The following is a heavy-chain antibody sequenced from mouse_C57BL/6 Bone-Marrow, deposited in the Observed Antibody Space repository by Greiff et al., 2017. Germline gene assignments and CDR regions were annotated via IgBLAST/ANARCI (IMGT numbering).Heavy chain of an antibody. J-gene: IGHJ3*01. Sequence: VQLQQSGAELARPGASVKLSCTASGYTFTSYGISWVQQSPGQGLEWIGEIYPRSGNTYYNEKFKGKATLTADKSYNTAYMDLRSLTSEESADYFCARNLMGSAWFAYWYQGTLITVSA. CDR2: IYPRSGNT. CDR3: ARNLMGSAWFAY. CDR1: GYTFTSYG. V-gene: IGHV1-81*01. D-gene: IGHD2-3*01.